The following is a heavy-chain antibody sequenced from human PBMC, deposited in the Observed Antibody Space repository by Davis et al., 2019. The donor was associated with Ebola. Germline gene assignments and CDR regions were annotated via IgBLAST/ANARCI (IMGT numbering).Heavy chain of an antibody. D-gene: IGHD3-3*01. CDR3: AKTYYDFWSGTYYYGMDV. V-gene: IGHV3-48*02. CDR1: GFTFSSYS. Sequence: GGSLRLSCAASGFTFSSYSMNWVRQAPGKGLEWVSSISSSSSTIYYADSVKGRFTISRDNAKNSLYLQMNSLRDEDTAVYYCAKTYYDFWSGTYYYGMDVWGQGTTVTVSS. CDR2: ISSSSSTI. J-gene: IGHJ6*02.